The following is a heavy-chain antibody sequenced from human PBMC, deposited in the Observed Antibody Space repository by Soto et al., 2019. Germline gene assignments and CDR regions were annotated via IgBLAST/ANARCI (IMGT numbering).Heavy chain of an antibody. CDR1: YW. J-gene: IGHJ5*02. D-gene: IGHD3-16*01. V-gene: IGHV3-74*01. CDR3: TSDTFGLRDT. CDR2: INPAGTIT. Sequence: YWMHWVRQTPGKGLVWVSCINPAGTITNYADSVEGRFTISRDNADSALFLQMNSLSAEDTAIYYCTSDTFGLRDTWGQGTLVTVSS.